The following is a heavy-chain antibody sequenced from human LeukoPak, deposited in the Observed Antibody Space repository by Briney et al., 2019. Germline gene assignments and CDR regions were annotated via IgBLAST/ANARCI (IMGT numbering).Heavy chain of an antibody. D-gene: IGHD3-22*01. V-gene: IGHV3-21*01. CDR2: ISSSSSYI. J-gene: IGHJ6*02. Sequence: GGSLRLSCAASAFTFSSYAMNWVRQAPGKGLEWVSSISSSSSYIYYADSVKGRFTISRDNAKNSLYLQMNSLRAEDTAVYYCARDKRHYYDSSGYFRRHYYYGMDVWGQGTTVTVSS. CDR3: ARDKRHYYDSSGYFRRHYYYGMDV. CDR1: AFTFSSYA.